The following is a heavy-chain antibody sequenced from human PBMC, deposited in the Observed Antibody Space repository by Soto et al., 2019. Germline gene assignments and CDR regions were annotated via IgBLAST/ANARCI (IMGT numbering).Heavy chain of an antibody. CDR1: GFTFSTYA. D-gene: IGHD3-3*01. CDR3: ARDKNYDFGYLTPRSGLDY. CDR2: INSGGSNT. V-gene: IGHV3-23*01. Sequence: GGSLRLSCAASGFTFSTYAMSWVRQAPGKGLEWVSRINSGGSNTNYADSVKGRFTISRDNSKNTLYLQMNSLRAEDTAVYYCARDKNYDFGYLTPRSGLDYWGQGTLVTVSS. J-gene: IGHJ4*02.